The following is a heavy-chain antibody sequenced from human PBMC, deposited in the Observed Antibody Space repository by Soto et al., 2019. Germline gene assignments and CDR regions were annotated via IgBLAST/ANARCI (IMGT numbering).Heavy chain of an antibody. D-gene: IGHD2-21*01. Sequence: GESLKISCKGSGYSFTSYCIGWVRQMPGKGLEWMGIIYPGDSDTRYSPSFQGQVTISADKSISTAYLQWSSLKASDTAMYYCARSGFCGGDCYFLDAFAIRGQGTMVT. CDR3: ARSGFCGGDCYFLDAFAI. J-gene: IGHJ3*02. CDR2: IYPGDSDT. V-gene: IGHV5-51*01. CDR1: GYSFTSYC.